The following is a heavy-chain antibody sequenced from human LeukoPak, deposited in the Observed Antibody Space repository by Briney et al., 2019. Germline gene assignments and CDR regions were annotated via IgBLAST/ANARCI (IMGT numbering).Heavy chain of an antibody. Sequence: GGSLRLSCAASGFNFDEYTMHWVRQAPGKGLEWVSYISSSGSTIYYADSVKGRFTISRDNAKNSLYLQMNSLRAEDTAVYYCAELGITMIGGVWGKGTTVTISS. V-gene: IGHV3-48*04. D-gene: IGHD3-10*02. CDR2: ISSSGSTI. CDR3: AELGITMIGGV. CDR1: GFNFDEYT. J-gene: IGHJ6*04.